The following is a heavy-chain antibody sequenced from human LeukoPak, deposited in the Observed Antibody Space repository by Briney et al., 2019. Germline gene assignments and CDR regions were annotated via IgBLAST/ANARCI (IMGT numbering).Heavy chain of an antibody. CDR1: GGSISTYY. CDR3: ARDNGAFGGVVALGGMDV. J-gene: IGHJ6*02. V-gene: IGHV4-59*01. CDR2: IDYSAST. D-gene: IGHD3-16*02. Sequence: SETLSLTCTVSGGSISTYYWSWIRQPPGKGLEWIAYIDYSASTNYNPSLKSRVTISVDTSKNQFSLKLSSVTAADSAVYYCARDNGAFGGVVALGGMDVWGQGTTVTVSS.